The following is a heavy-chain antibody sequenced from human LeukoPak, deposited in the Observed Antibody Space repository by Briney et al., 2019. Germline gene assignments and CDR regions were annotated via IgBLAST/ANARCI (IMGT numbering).Heavy chain of an antibody. V-gene: IGHV3-48*01. CDR1: GFTFSSYS. CDR2: ISSSSSTI. J-gene: IGHJ4*02. Sequence: GGSLRLSCAASGFTFSSYSMNWVRQAPGKGLEWVSYISSSSSTIYYADSVKGRFTISRDNAKNSLYLQMNSLRAEDAAVYYCAKDSQNGHFDCWGQGTLVTVSS. CDR3: AKDSQNGHFDC.